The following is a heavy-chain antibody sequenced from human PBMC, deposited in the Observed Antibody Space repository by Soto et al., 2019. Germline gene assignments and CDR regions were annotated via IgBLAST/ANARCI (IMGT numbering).Heavy chain of an antibody. CDR2: IAYDGNEK. CDR3: GKGVGEYVPYYYGVDV. J-gene: IGHJ6*02. D-gene: IGHD1-26*01. V-gene: IGHV3-30*18. CDR1: GFTFKTHA. Sequence: QVQLVESGGGVVQPGTSLRLSCAASGFTFKTHAMHWVRQAPGKGLEWMAVIAYDGNEKFYADSVKGRFTISRDNSKNGLYLEVNALRIEATAVYYCGKGVGEYVPYYYGVDVWGQGTTVTVSS.